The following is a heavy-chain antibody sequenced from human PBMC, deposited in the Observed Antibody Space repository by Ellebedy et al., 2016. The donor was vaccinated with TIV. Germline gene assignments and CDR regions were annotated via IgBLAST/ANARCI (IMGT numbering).Heavy chain of an antibody. Sequence: MPSETLSLTCTVSGGSISSYYWSWILQPPGKGLAWIGYFYNSVNTIYNPSLKSRVSMSVETSKNQVSLKLRSVTAEDTAVYYCARFFESGSTGDYWGQGTLVTVSS. CDR2: FYNSVNT. CDR3: ARFFESGSTGDY. D-gene: IGHD3-10*01. J-gene: IGHJ4*02. CDR1: GGSISSYY. V-gene: IGHV4-59*08.